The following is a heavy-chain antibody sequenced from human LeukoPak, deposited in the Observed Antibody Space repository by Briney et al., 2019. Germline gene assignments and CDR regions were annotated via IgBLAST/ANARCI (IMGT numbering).Heavy chain of an antibody. Sequence: SETLSLTCTVSGGSISSHYWSWIRQPPGKGLEWIGYIYYSGSTNYNPSLKSRVTISVDTSKYQFSLKLSSVTAADTAVYYCARGPTYYDFWSGYIDYYYYMDVWGKGTTVTVSS. J-gene: IGHJ6*03. CDR3: ARGPTYYDFWSGYIDYYYYMDV. D-gene: IGHD3-3*01. CDR1: GGSISSHY. CDR2: IYYSGST. V-gene: IGHV4-59*11.